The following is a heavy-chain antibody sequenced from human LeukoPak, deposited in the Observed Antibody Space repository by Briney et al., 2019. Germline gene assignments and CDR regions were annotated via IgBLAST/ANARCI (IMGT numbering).Heavy chain of an antibody. J-gene: IGHJ4*02. CDR2: ISHSGSSI. V-gene: IGHV3-23*01. CDR3: AMALDY. CDR1: GFTFSNYL. Sequence: PGGSLRLSCVASGFTFSNYLMNWVRQAPGKGLEWVSGISHSGSSIYYADSVKGRFTISRDNSKNTLYPQMDRLRVEDTAVYYCAMALDYWGQGTLVTVSS.